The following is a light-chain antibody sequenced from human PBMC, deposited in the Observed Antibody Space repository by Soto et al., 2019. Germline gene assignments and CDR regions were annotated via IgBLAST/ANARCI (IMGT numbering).Light chain of an antibody. V-gene: IGLV2-14*01. CDR3: SSYTSSSTLVV. Sequence: QSALTQPASVSGSPGQSSTISCTGTSSDVGGYNYVSWYQQHPGKAPKLMIYDVSNRPSGVSNRFSGSKSGNTASLTISGLQAEDVADYYCSSYTSSSTLVVFGGGTKLTVL. CDR2: DVS. J-gene: IGLJ2*01. CDR1: SSDVGGYNY.